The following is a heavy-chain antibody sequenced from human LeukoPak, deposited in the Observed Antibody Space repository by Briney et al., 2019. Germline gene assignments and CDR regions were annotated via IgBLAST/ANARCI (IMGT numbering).Heavy chain of an antibody. V-gene: IGHV4-39*07. CDR3: ARTESYINFGYYYMDV. J-gene: IGHJ6*03. D-gene: IGHD4-11*01. CDR1: GGSISSSRYY. Sequence: PSETLSLTCTVSGGSISSSRYYWGWIRQPPGKGLEWIGSIYYSGNTYYNPSLKSRVTISVDTSENQFSLNLSSVTAADTAVYYCARTESYINFGYYYMDVWGKGTTVTVSS. CDR2: IYYSGNT.